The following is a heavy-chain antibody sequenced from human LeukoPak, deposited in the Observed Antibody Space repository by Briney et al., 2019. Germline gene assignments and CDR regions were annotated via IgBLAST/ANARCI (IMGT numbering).Heavy chain of an antibody. CDR1: GGTFSSYA. CDR2: IIPILGIA. D-gene: IGHD6-13*01. V-gene: IGHV1-69*04. CDR3: ARDSSSWSYSDY. J-gene: IGHJ4*02. Sequence: ASVKVSCKASGGTFSSYAISWVRQAPGQGREWMGRIIPILGIANYAQKFQGRVTITADKSTSTAYMELSSLRSEDTAVYYCARDSSSWSYSDYWGQGTLVTVSS.